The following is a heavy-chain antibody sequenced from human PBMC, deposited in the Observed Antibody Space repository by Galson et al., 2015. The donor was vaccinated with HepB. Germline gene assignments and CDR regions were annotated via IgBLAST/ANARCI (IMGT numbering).Heavy chain of an antibody. J-gene: IGHJ4*02. CDR2: ISYDGSNK. D-gene: IGHD5-12*01. V-gene: IGHV3-30*04. CDR3: ARDSRLGRPFDY. Sequence: SLRLSCAASGFTFSSYAMHWVRQAPGKGLEWVAVISYDGSNKYYADSVKGRFTISRDNSKNTLYLQMNSLRAEDTAVYYCARDSRLGRPFDYWGQGTLVTVSS. CDR1: GFTFSSYA.